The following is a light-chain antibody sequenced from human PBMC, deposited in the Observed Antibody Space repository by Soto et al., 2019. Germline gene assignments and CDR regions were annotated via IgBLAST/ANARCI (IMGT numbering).Light chain of an antibody. V-gene: IGKV3-11*01. Sequence: EIGLTQSPATLSLSPGDRATISCRASQSVSSYLAWYQQKPGQAPRLLIHDISTRATGVPDTFSGSGSGTEFTLTISSLEPEDSAMYYCQQRFSWPPTFGGGTHVEIK. CDR3: QQRFSWPPT. CDR2: DIS. CDR1: QSVSSY. J-gene: IGKJ4*01.